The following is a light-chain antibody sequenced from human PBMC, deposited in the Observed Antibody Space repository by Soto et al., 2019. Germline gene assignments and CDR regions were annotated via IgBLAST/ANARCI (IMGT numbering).Light chain of an antibody. CDR2: GAT. CDR3: HQYATWT. J-gene: IGKJ1*01. CDR1: QNVNSVY. Sequence: EIVLTQSPGPLSSSPGERVTLSCRASQNVNSVYLTWYQQKVGQAPRLLIYGATNRATGVPDRFSGSGSGTDFSLTISRLEPEDFVVYYCHQYATWTFGQGTKVDIK. V-gene: IGKV3-20*01.